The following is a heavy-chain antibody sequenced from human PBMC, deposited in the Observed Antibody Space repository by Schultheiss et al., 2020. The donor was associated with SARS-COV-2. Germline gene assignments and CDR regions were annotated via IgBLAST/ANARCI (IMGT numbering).Heavy chain of an antibody. CDR3: AREYRGDYVFDY. CDR1: GGSISSSNW. D-gene: IGHD4-17*01. CDR2: IYHSGST. J-gene: IGHJ4*02. Sequence: SETLSLTCAVSGGSISSSNWWSWVRQPPGKGLEWIGEIYHSGSTNYNPSLKSRVTISLDTSKNQFSLKLSSVTAADTAVYYYAREYRGDYVFDYWGQGTLVTVSS. V-gene: IGHV4-4*02.